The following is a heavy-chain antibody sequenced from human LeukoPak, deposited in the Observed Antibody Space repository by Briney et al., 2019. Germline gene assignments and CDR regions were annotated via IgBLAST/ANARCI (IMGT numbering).Heavy chain of an antibody. V-gene: IGHV4-59*01. CDR3: ARAKYVTSFDY. J-gene: IGHJ4*02. D-gene: IGHD4-17*01. Sequence: PSETLSLTCTVSGASISSDYWSWIRQPPGKGPEWIGYIYNSGRTNYNPSLKSRVTISVDTSKNQFSLQLSSMTAADTAIYYCARAKYVTSFDYWGQGTRVTVSS. CDR1: GASISSDY. CDR2: IYNSGRT.